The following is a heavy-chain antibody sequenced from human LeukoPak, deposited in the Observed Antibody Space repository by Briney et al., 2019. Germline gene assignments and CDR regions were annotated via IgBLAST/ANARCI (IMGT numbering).Heavy chain of an antibody. J-gene: IGHJ4*02. CDR2: VDISGGT. CDR3: AKRCSSTSCPHLYFDY. Sequence: GGSLRLSCAASGFTFSNYAMSWVRQAPGKGLEWVSRVDISGGTYYPDSVEGRFTISRDIAKNTVYLQMNSLRVEDTALYYCAKRCSSTSCPHLYFDYWGQGTLVTVSS. V-gene: IGHV3-23*01. CDR1: GFTFSNYA. D-gene: IGHD2-2*01.